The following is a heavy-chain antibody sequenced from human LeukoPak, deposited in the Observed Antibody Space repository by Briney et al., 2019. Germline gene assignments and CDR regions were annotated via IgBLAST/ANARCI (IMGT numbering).Heavy chain of an antibody. V-gene: IGHV3-21*01. CDR3: ARETIFGLTDAFDI. CDR2: ISSSSTYI. D-gene: IGHD3/OR15-3a*01. J-gene: IGHJ3*02. CDR1: GFTVSSNY. Sequence: GGSLRLSCAASGFTVSSNYMSWVRQAPGKGLEWVSSISSSSTYIYYADSLKGRFTISRDNAKNSLYLQMNSLRAEDTAVYYCARETIFGLTDAFDIWGQGTMVTVSS.